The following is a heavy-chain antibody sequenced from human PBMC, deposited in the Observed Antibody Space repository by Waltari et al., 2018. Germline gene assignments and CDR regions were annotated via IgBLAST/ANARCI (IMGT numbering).Heavy chain of an antibody. CDR1: GYTFTGYY. CDR2: SNPNSGGT. Sequence: QVQLVQSGAEVKKPGASVKVSCKASGYTFTGYYMHWVRQAPGQGLEWMGWSNPNSGGTNYEQKVQGWVTMTRETSISTAYMELSRLRSDDTAVYYCARASTTLYGMDVWGQGTTVTVSS. CDR3: ARASTTLYGMDV. J-gene: IGHJ6*02. V-gene: IGHV1-2*04. D-gene: IGHD2-15*01.